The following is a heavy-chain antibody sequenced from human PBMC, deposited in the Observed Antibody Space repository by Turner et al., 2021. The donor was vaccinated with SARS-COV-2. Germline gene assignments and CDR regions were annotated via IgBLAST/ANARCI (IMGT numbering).Heavy chain of an antibody. CDR1: GGSISRSSYY. Sequence: QLQLQESGPGLVKPSETLSITCTVSGGSISRSSYYWGWIRQPPGKGLEWIGSIYYSGITYYNPSLKSRVTISVDTSKNQFSLKLSSVTAADTAVYYCARLMDTAMDYYGMDVWGQGTTVTVSS. V-gene: IGHV4-39*01. J-gene: IGHJ6*02. CDR3: ARLMDTAMDYYGMDV. D-gene: IGHD5-18*01. CDR2: IYYSGIT.